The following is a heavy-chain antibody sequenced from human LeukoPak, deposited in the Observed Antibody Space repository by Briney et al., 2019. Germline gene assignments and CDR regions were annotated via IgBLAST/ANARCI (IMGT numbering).Heavy chain of an antibody. CDR3: ARGSGSQYWGFDP. V-gene: IGHV3-66*01. D-gene: IGHD3-10*01. J-gene: IGHJ5*02. CDR2: IYSRGST. Sequence: PGGSLRLTCAASGFTVSSNYMSWVRQAPGKGREWVSVIYSRGSTYYADYVKGRFTISRDNSKTSLYLQMNSLRAEDTAVYYCARGSGSQYWGFDPWGQGTLVTVSS. CDR1: GFTVSSNY.